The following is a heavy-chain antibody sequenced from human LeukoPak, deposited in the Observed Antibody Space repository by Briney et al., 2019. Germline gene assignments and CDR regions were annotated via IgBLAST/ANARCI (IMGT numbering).Heavy chain of an antibody. CDR1: GFTFSSYA. J-gene: IGHJ4*02. D-gene: IGHD2-15*01. CDR3: AKDXXYCSGGSCYSIDY. Sequence: GGSLRLSCAASGFTFSSYAMSWVRQAPGKGLEWVAVIWYDGSNKYYADSVKGRFTISRDNSKNTLYLQMNSLRAEDTAVYYXAKDXXYCSGGSCYSIDYWGQGTLVTVSS. V-gene: IGHV3-33*06. CDR2: IWYDGSNK.